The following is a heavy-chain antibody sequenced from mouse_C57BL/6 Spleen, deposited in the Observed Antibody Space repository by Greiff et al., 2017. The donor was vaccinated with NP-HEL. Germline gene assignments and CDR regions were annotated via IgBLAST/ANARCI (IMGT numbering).Heavy chain of an antibody. CDR2: IDPETGGT. J-gene: IGHJ4*01. D-gene: IGHD1-1*01. Sequence: QVQLQQSGAELVRPGASVTLSCKASGYTFTDYEMHWVKQTPVHGLEWIGAIDPETGGTAYNQKFKGKAILTADKSSSTAYMELRSLTSEDSAVYYCTRGPIRTVVATDYAMDYWGQGTSVTVSS. V-gene: IGHV1-15*01. CDR3: TRGPIRTVVATDYAMDY. CDR1: GYTFTDYE.